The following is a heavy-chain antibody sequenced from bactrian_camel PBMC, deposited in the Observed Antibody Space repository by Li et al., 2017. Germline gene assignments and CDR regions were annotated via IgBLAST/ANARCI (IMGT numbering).Heavy chain of an antibody. CDR3: AAGRYGVGCCGGQKAADYEY. J-gene: IGHJ4*01. V-gene: IGHV3S53*01. CDR1: GYEYSVYH. D-gene: IGHD6*01. Sequence: HVQLVESGGGSVQAGGSLRLSCAASGYEYSVYHMAWFRQKPGKEREGVAAISSGGGTSYADSVKGRFTISRNNTNNAVYLQMNSLKPDDTAMYYCAAGRYGVGCCGGQKAADYEYWGQGTQVTVS. CDR2: ISSGGGT.